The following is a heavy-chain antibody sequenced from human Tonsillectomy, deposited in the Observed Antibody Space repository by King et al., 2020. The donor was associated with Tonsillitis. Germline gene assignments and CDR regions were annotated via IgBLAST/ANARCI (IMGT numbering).Heavy chain of an antibody. CDR3: ARSRGSGSYYFNY. CDR1: GYTFTSYD. D-gene: IGHD3-10*01. CDR2: MNPNSDNT. Sequence: VQLVESGAEVKKLGASVKVSCKASGYTFTSYDIHWVRQAAGQGLEWMGWMNPNSDNTGYAQKFQGRVTMTRNTSTSTAYMELSSLRSEDTAVYYCARSRGSGSYYFNYWGQGTLVTVSS. V-gene: IGHV1-8*01. J-gene: IGHJ4*02.